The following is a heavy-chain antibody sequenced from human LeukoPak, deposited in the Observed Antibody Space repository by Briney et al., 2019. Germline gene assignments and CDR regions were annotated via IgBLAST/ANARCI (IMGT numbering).Heavy chain of an antibody. CDR3: TTPSITMIVVAHTLDPFDI. V-gene: IGHV3-15*01. Sequence: GGSLRLSCAASGFTFSNAWMSWVRQAPGKGLEWVGRIKSKTDGGTTDYAAPVKGRFTISRDDSKNTLYLQMNSLKTEDTAVYYCTTPSITMIVVAHTLDPFDIWGQGTMVTVSS. CDR2: IKSKTDGGTT. D-gene: IGHD3-22*01. CDR1: GFTFSNAW. J-gene: IGHJ3*02.